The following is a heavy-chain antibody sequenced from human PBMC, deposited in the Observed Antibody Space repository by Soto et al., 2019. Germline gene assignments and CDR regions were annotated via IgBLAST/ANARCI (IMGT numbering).Heavy chain of an antibody. CDR2: IYYSGST. CDR3: ARLPTYYYGSGSYFDY. J-gene: IGHJ4*02. D-gene: IGHD3-10*01. CDR1: GGSISSSSYY. V-gene: IGHV4-39*01. Sequence: SETLSLTCTVSGGSISSSSYYWGWIRQPPGKGLEWIGSIYYSGSTYYNPSLKSRVTISVDTSKNQFSLKLSSVTAADTAVYYCARLPTYYYGSGSYFDYWGQGTLVTVSS.